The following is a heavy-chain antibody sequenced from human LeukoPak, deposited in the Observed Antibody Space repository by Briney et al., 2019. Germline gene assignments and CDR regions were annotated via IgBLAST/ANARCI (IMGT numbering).Heavy chain of an antibody. D-gene: IGHD6-19*01. Sequence: SETLSLTCAVYGGSFRGYYWSWIRQPPGKGLEWIGEIYHSGSTNYNPSLKSRVTISVDKSKNQFSLKLSSVTAADTAVYYCARVHSSGWYSKLDYWGQGTLVTVSS. CDR3: ARVHSSGWYSKLDY. V-gene: IGHV4-34*01. CDR2: IYHSGST. CDR1: GGSFRGYY. J-gene: IGHJ4*02.